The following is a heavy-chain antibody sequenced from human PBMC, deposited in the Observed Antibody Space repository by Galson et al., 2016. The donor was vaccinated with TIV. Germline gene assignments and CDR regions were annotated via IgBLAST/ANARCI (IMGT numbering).Heavy chain of an antibody. V-gene: IGHV1-2*02. D-gene: IGHD3-22*01. CDR2: INPDTGGP. CDR1: RYTFDDYY. CDR3: ARGASDSRGFDF. J-gene: IGHJ4*02. Sequence: SVKVSCKASRYTFDDYYIHWVRQAPGQGLESMGWINPDTGGPSYAGKFQGRVAMTREASISTAYMDLSRLRSDDTAVYYCARGASDSRGFDFWGQGTLVSVSS.